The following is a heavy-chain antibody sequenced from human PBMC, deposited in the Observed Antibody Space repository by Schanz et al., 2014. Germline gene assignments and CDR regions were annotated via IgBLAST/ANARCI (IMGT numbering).Heavy chain of an antibody. CDR1: GNTLSAYY. J-gene: IGHJ3*01. CDR2: IDPNST. V-gene: IGHV1-2*02. Sequence: QVQLVQSGADVKKPGASVKVSCKASGNTLSAYYIHWIRQAPGQGLEWMGWIDPNSTNYAQKFQGRVTMTSDTSIITVYMEVNSLTSDDTAVFYCARPASHDVWRGYIPHYAFDLWGQGTVVIVSS. CDR3: ARPASHDVWRGYIPHYAFDL. D-gene: IGHD3-3*01.